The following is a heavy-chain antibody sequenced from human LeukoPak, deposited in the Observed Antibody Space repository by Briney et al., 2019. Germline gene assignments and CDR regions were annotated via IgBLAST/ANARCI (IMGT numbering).Heavy chain of an antibody. CDR2: KYYSGSA. CDR3: ATPYCSSLSCLDVFNI. J-gene: IGHJ3*02. CDR1: GVSISDGRYY. Sequence: SETLSLTCSVSGVSISDGRYYWPWIRQPPGKALEWIGYKYYSGSAKYDPSLKSRLTISIDTPKNQFSLHLSSVTAADTAMYYCATPYCSSLSCLDVFNIWGQGTMVTVSS. V-gene: IGHV4-31*03. D-gene: IGHD2-2*01.